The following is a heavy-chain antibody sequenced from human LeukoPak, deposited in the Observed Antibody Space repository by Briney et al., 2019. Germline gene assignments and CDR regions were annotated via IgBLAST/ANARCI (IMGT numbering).Heavy chain of an antibody. J-gene: IGHJ3*02. Sequence: SETLSLTCTVSGGSISSSSYYWGWIRQPPGKGLEWIGSIYYSGSTYYNPSLKSRVTISVDTSKNQFSLKLSSVTAAVTAVYYCARQTGDRPNDAFDIWGQGTMVTVSS. V-gene: IGHV4-39*01. CDR2: IYYSGST. CDR3: ARQTGDRPNDAFDI. CDR1: GGSISSSSYY. D-gene: IGHD7-27*01.